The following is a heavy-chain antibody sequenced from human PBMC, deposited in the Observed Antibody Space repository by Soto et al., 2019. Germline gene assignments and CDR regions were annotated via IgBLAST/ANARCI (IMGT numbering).Heavy chain of an antibody. Sequence: QVQLVQSGAEMKKPGSSVKVSCQSSGGTFNTYAMNWVRQAPGQGPEWMGDISPMFGAANYAPKFQGRVTIPADEPTGTSYMQLSSLTSEDTALYFCAREVQVHTPAFAYWGQGTRVTVS. CDR2: ISPMFGAA. CDR3: AREVQVHTPAFAY. CDR1: GGTFNTYA. D-gene: IGHD3-10*01. V-gene: IGHV1-69*19. J-gene: IGHJ4*02.